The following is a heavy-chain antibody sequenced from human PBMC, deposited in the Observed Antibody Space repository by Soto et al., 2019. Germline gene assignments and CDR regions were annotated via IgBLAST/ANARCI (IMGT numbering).Heavy chain of an antibody. CDR2: IIPIFGTA. CDR3: AGCISTSGPVGYYHYGMDF. J-gene: IGHJ6*02. D-gene: IGHD2-2*01. CDR1: GGTFSSYA. Sequence: SCKASGGTFSSYAISWARQAPGQGLEWMGGIIPIFGTANYAQKFQGRVTITADESTSTAYMELSSLRSEDTAVYYCAGCISTSGPVGYYHYGMDFWGQGTLVTVAS. V-gene: IGHV1-69*01.